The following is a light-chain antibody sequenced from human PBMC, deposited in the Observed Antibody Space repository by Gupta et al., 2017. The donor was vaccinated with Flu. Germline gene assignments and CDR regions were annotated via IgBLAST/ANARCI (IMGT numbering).Light chain of an antibody. Sequence: SGSFDNNYVYWYQQRPGRAPISVLDKDNQRRSGVPDRFSGSIASTSISVTLTRAEAKNEDDADYECQSTGDTNQVFGTGTKVTVL. CDR3: QSTGDTNQV. J-gene: IGLJ1*01. CDR1: SGSFDNNY. CDR2: KDN. V-gene: IGLV6-57*02.